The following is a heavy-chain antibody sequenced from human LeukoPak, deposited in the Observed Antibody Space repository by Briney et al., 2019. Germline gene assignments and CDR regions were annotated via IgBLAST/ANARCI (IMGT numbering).Heavy chain of an antibody. CDR2: ISVSGGST. D-gene: IGHD4-23*01. J-gene: IGHJ4*02. Sequence: GGTLSLSCSASGFTISSYAMSWVRQAPGKGLEWVSAISVSGGSTYYAYSVKGRFTISRDNSKNTLLLQMNSLKADDTAVYYCVKGWVTKGYFDSWGQGNLVTVSS. CDR1: GFTISSYA. CDR3: VKGWVTKGYFDS. V-gene: IGHV3-23*01.